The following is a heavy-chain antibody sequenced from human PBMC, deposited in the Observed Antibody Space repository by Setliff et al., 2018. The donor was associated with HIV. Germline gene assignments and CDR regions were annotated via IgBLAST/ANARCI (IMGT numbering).Heavy chain of an antibody. J-gene: IGHJ4*02. CDR3: ARLKSGGLGGYVDY. V-gene: IGHV4-38-2*01. D-gene: IGHD3-16*01. Sequence: PSETLSLTCSVSGYSISSGYHWAWIRHPQGKGLEWIGSIYHSGSTYYNPSLKSRVTISVDTSKNQFSLNLSSVTAADTAVYYCARLKSGGLGGYVDYWGQGTLVTVSS. CDR2: IYHSGST. CDR1: GYSISSGYH.